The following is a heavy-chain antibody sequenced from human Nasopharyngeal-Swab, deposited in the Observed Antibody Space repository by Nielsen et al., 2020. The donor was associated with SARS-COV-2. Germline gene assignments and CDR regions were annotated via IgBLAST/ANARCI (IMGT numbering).Heavy chain of an antibody. V-gene: IGHV3-73*01. J-gene: IGHJ4*02. CDR3: TPDFYFDS. CDR1: GFIFSASA. Sequence: GESLKISCAASGFIFSASAIHWVRQASGKGLEWVGRIGDKEHNYATTYGASVQGRFTISRDDSKNTAFLQMDSLKTEDTALYYCTPDFYFDSWGQGTLVTVSS. CDR2: IGDKEHNYAT.